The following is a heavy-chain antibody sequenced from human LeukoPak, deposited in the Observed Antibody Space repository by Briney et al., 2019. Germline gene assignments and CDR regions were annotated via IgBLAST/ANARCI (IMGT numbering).Heavy chain of an antibody. D-gene: IGHD5-12*01. J-gene: IGHJ4*02. CDR3: ARVRPDIVATHHI. V-gene: IGHV7-4-1*02. CDR1: GYTFTSYG. Sequence: ASVKVSCKASGYTFTSYGISWVRQAPGQGLEWMGWINTNTGNPTYAQGFTGRFVFSLDTSVSTAYLQISSLKAEDTAVYYCARVRPDIVATHHIWGQGTLVTVSS. CDR2: INTNTGNP.